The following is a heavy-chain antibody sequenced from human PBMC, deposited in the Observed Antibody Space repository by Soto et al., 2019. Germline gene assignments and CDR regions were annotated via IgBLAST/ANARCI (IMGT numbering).Heavy chain of an antibody. CDR2: ISYDGSKK. Sequence: QVQLVESGGGVVQPGRSLRLSCAASGFAFNTYAMHWVRQAPGKGLEWVAVISYDGSKKYYADSVQGRFTISRDNSKNGLYLQMTSLRPEDTAVYSCARSPATYDYGGNSVFWYFDLWGRGTPVTVSS. J-gene: IGHJ2*01. CDR3: ARSPATYDYGGNSVFWYFDL. CDR1: GFAFNTYA. D-gene: IGHD4-17*01. V-gene: IGHV3-30-3*01.